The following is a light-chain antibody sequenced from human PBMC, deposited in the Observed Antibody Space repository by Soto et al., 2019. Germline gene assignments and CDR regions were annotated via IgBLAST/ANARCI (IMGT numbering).Light chain of an antibody. V-gene: IGKV3-15*01. CDR1: QSLSTN. CDR2: AAS. CDR3: QEYSNWPTTYI. Sequence: EILMTQSPATLSVSPLDRVTLSCIASQSLSTNLAWYQQKSGQAPRLLIYAASTRATGVPPRFSGSGFGTDFTLTISGLQSEDFAVYHCQEYSNWPTTYIFGQGTRLEIK. J-gene: IGKJ5*01.